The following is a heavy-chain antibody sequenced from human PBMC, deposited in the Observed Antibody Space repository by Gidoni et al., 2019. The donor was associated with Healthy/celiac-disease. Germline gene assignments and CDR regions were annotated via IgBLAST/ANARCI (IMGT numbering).Heavy chain of an antibody. CDR2: FMSSVRNI. J-gene: IGHJ6*02. Sequence: EVQPVESGGGLVKPGGSLRLSCAASGFTFSSYSMNWVRQAPGKGLGWVSSFMSSVRNIYYADSVKGRFTISRDNANNSLYLQMNSLRSEYTALYYCARDPGATAVYYYGMDVWGQGTTVTVS. CDR1: GFTFSSYS. CDR3: ARDPGATAVYYYGMDV. D-gene: IGHD5-18*01. V-gene: IGHV3-21*01.